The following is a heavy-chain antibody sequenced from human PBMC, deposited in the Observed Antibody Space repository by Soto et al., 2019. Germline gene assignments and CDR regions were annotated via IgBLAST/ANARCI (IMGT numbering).Heavy chain of an antibody. J-gene: IGHJ4*02. D-gene: IGHD4-17*01. Sequence: EVQLVESGGGLVQPGGSLKLSCAVSGFTFSGSAMHWVRPASGKGLEWVGRIRSKSNSYATAYAASVKGRFTISRDDSKNTAYLQMNTLRPEDTAVYYCTRGYGDYVRDYWGQGTVVPVSS. CDR3: TRGYGDYVRDY. CDR1: GFTFSGSA. CDR2: IRSKSNSYAT. V-gene: IGHV3-73*01.